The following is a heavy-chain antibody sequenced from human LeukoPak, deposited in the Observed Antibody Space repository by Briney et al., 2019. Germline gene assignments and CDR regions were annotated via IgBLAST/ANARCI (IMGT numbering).Heavy chain of an antibody. CDR1: GLTFRRYG. Sequence: GGSLRLSCAASGLTFRRYGMHWVRQAPGKGLEWVSAISGSGGSTYYADSVKGRFTISRDNSKNTLYLQMNSLRAEDTAVYYCATRNVLLWFGDPVPLDYYFDYWGQGTLVTVSS. V-gene: IGHV3-23*01. D-gene: IGHD3-10*01. J-gene: IGHJ4*02. CDR3: ATRNVLLWFGDPVPLDYYFDY. CDR2: ISGSGGST.